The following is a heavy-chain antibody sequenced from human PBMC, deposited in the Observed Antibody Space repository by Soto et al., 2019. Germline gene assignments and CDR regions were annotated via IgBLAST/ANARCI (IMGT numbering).Heavy chain of an antibody. D-gene: IGHD3-22*01. V-gene: IGHV3-74*01. CDR2: IHFDGSTT. Sequence: GGSLRLSCAASGFTFSSYWMHWVRQVPGKGLVWVSRIHFDGSTTHYADSVKGRFTVSRDNAKNTLSLQMNSLRAEDTAVYYCARDAYISGPFSDAFDIWGQGTMVTVSS. J-gene: IGHJ3*02. CDR1: GFTFSSYW. CDR3: ARDAYISGPFSDAFDI.